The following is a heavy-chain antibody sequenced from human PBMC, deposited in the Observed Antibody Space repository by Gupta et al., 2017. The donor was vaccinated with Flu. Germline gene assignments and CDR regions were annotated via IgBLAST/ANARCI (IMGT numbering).Heavy chain of an antibody. CDR3: ARHLPGRIGYYYGMDV. V-gene: IGHV4-39*01. Sequence: SYYWGWIRQPPGKGLEWIGSIYYSGSTYYNPSLKSRVTISVDTSKNQFSLKLSSVTAADTAVYYCARHLPGRIGYYYGMDVWGQGTTVTVSS. CDR1: SYY. D-gene: IGHD3-10*01. J-gene: IGHJ6*02. CDR2: IYYSGST.